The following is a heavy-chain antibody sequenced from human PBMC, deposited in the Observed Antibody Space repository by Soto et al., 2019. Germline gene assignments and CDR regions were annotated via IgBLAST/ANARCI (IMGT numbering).Heavy chain of an antibody. CDR2: VSAYNGDT. D-gene: IGHD2-15*01. V-gene: IGHV1-18*01. CDR1: GYTFSRYG. J-gene: IGHJ6*02. Sequence: QGQLVQSGPEVKKPGASVKVSCKASGYTFSRYGISWVRQAPGQGLEWIGWVSAYNGDTNYAQKVQGRVTMTVDTSTYTAYMELRSLTSDATANYYCTKNRQTPDYYNATEVWGQATTVSV. CDR3: TKNRQTPDYYNATEV.